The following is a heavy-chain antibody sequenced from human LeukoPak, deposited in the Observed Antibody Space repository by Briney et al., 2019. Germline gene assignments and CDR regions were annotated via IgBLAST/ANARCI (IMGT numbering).Heavy chain of an antibody. CDR2: IYYSGNT. CDR1: GVSISSSNSY. D-gene: IGHD3/OR15-3a*01. J-gene: IGHJ4*02. Sequence: PSETLSLTCTVSGVSISSSNSYWGWIRQPPGKGLEWIGSIYYSGNTYYNASLKSQVSISIDTSKNQFSLRLTSVTAADTAVYYRARQTGSGLFILPGGQGTLVTVSS. CDR3: ARQTGSGLFILP. V-gene: IGHV4-39*01.